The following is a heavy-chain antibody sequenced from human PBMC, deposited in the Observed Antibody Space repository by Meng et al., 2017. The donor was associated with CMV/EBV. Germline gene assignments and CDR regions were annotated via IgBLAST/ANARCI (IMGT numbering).Heavy chain of an antibody. V-gene: IGHV3-43*01. D-gene: IGHD3-22*01. Sequence: SGLTFDDYTVHWVRQAPGKGLGWVSLISWDGGSTYYADSVKGRFTISRDNSKNSLYLQMNSLRTEDTALYYCAKESDSSGYYSYFDYWGQGTLVTVSS. J-gene: IGHJ4*02. CDR1: GLTFDDYT. CDR3: AKESDSSGYYSYFDY. CDR2: ISWDGGST.